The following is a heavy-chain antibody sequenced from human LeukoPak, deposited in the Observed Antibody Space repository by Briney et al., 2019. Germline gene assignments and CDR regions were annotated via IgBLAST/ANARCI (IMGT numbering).Heavy chain of an antibody. V-gene: IGHV3-48*02. Sequence: PGGSLRLSCAASGFTFSSSSMNWVRQAPGKGLEWVSYISSGSSSIFYADSVKGRFTISRDNAKNSLFLQMNSLRDEDTAVYFCTVDTDYFEGLGFPRPALNDYWGQGTLVTVSS. J-gene: IGHJ4*02. CDR3: TVDTDYFEGLGFPRPALNDY. CDR1: GFTFSSSS. D-gene: IGHD3-22*01. CDR2: ISSGSSSI.